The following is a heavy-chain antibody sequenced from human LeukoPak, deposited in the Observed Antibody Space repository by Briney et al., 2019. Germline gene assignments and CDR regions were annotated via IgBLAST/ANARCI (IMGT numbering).Heavy chain of an antibody. CDR3: ARGGGYASPIGY. CDR2: IYHSGST. CDR1: GGSISTYY. V-gene: IGHV4-59*01. Sequence: SETLSLTCTLSGGSISTYYWSWTREPPGKGLEWIGYIYHSGSTNYNPSLKSRVTISVDTSKNQFSLKLSSVTAADTAVYYCARGGGYASPIGYWGQGALVTVSS. J-gene: IGHJ4*02. D-gene: IGHD5-12*01.